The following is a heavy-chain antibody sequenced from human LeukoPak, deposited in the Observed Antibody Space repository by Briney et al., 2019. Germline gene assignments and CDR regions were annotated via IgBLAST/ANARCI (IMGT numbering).Heavy chain of an antibody. CDR2: SNGGNGNT. J-gene: IGHJ4*02. V-gene: IGHV1-3*02. CDR1: GYTFTSYP. Sequence: ASVKVSFKASGYTFTSYPIHWVRQAPGQRLEWMGWSNGGNGNTKYSQEFQDRVTITRDTSASKAYMELSSLRSEDMAVYYCARDSTGTGLLEYWGQGTLVTVSS. D-gene: IGHD1-7*01. CDR3: ARDSTGTGLLEY.